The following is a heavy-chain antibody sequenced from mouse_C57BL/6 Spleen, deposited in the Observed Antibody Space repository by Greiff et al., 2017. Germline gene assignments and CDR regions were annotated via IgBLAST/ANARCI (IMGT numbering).Heavy chain of an antibody. V-gene: IGHV1-69*01. Sequence: QVQLQQPGAELVMPGASVKLSCKASGYTFTSYWMHWVKQRPGQGLEWIGEIDPSDSYTNYNKQFKGKSTLTVDKSSSTAYMLLSSLTSEDSAVYYCARKRGPYYFDYWGQGTTLTVSS. CDR2: IDPSDSYT. CDR3: ARKRGPYYFDY. J-gene: IGHJ2*01. CDR1: GYTFTSYW.